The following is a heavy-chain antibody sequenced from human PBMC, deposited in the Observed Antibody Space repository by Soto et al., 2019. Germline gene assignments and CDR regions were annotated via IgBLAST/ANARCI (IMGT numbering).Heavy chain of an antibody. J-gene: IGHJ6*02. D-gene: IGHD6-6*01. CDR1: GGTFSSYA. CDR3: ASWDPSIAARRHTLSYYYYGMDV. Sequence: ASVKVSCKASGGTFSSYAISGVRQAPGQGLEWMGGIIPIFGTANYAQKFQGRVTITADESTSTAYMELSSLRSEDTAVYYCASWDPSIAARRHTLSYYYYGMDVWGQGTTVTVSS. V-gene: IGHV1-69*13. CDR2: IIPIFGTA.